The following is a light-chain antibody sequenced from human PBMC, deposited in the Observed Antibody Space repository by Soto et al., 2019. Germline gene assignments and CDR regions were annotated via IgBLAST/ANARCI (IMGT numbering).Light chain of an antibody. CDR1: QSISSW. CDR3: QQYNSYWT. CDR2: KAS. V-gene: IGKV1-5*03. Sequence: DIQMTQSPSTLPAFVGDRATIPFRASQSISSWLAWYQQKPGKAPKLLIYKASSLESGVPSRFSGSGSGTEFTLTISSLQPDDFATYYCQQYNSYWTFGQGTKVGI. J-gene: IGKJ1*01.